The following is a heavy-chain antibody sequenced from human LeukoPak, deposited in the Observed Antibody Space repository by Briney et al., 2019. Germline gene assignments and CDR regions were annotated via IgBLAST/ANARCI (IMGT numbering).Heavy chain of an antibody. Sequence: PGGSLRLSCAASGFTFSDYWMDWVRQAPGKGLVWVSRIKSDGTSIMYADSVRGRFTISRDKAKNTLYLQMNSLRAEDTAGYYGAFLPRWHWGQGNLVTLSS. CDR3: AFLPRWH. J-gene: IGHJ1*01. CDR2: IKSDGTSI. D-gene: IGHD2/OR15-2a*01. V-gene: IGHV3-74*03. CDR1: GFTFSDYW.